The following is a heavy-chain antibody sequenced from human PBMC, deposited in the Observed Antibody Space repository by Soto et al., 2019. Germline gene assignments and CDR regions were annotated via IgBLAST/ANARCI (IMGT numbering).Heavy chain of an antibody. CDR2: MYKGGSI. D-gene: IGHD3-22*01. CDR3: ARSYYDRSGYAVDP. J-gene: IGHJ5*02. Sequence: SETLSLTCTVSGGSISSSIYYGGWIRRPPGKRLEWIGYMYKGGSINYNPSLKSRVTFSVDTSKNQFSLKLSSVTAADTAVYYCARSYYDRSGYAVDPWGQGTLVTVSS. CDR1: GGSISSSIYY. V-gene: IGHV4-61*05.